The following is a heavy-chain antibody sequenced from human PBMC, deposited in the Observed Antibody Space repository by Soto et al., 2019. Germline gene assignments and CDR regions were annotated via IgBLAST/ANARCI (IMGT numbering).Heavy chain of an antibody. D-gene: IGHD2-2*01. CDR2: IIPILGIA. Sequence: SVKVSCKASGGTFSSYTISWVRQAPGQGLEWMGRIIPILGIANYAQKFQGRVTITADKSTSTAYMELSSLRSEDTAVYYCARDEFYCSSTSCPRNWFDPWGQGTLVTVAS. V-gene: IGHV1-69*04. CDR3: ARDEFYCSSTSCPRNWFDP. J-gene: IGHJ5*02. CDR1: GGTFSSYT.